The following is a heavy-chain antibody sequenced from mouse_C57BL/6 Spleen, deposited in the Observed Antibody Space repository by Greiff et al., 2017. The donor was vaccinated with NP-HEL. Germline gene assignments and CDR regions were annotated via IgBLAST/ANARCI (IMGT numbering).Heavy chain of an antibody. CDR3: AKGMVTTIFDV. CDR2: IDPANGNT. D-gene: IGHD2-2*01. CDR1: GFNIKNTY. J-gene: IGHJ1*03. Sequence: VQLQQSVAELVRPGASVKLSCTASGFNIKNTYIHWVKQRPEQGLEWIGRIDPANGNTKYAPKFQGKATITADTSSNTAYLQLSSLTSEDTAIYYCAKGMVTTIFDVWGTGTTVTVSS. V-gene: IGHV14-3*01.